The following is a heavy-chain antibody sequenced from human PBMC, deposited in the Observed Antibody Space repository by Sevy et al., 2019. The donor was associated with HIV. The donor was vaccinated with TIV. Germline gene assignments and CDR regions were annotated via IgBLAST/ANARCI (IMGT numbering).Heavy chain of an antibody. D-gene: IGHD3-22*01. V-gene: IGHV3-15*01. Sequence: GGSLRLSCAGSGFTFNNAWMSWVRQAPGKGLEWVGRIKSTTDGGTTDYAAPVKGRFTFSRDDSKNTLYLQMNSLKTEDTAVYYCTTDGGTTDYYYDSSGFALASDIWGQGTMVTVSS. CDR1: GFTFNNAW. J-gene: IGHJ3*02. CDR2: IKSTTDGGTT. CDR3: TTDGGTTDYYYDSSGFALASDI.